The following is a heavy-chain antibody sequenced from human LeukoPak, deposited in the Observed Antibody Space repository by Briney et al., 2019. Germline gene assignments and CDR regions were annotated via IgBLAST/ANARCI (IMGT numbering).Heavy chain of an antibody. V-gene: IGHV4-59*01. D-gene: IGHD1-26*01. J-gene: IGHJ5*02. Sequence: PSETLSLTCTVPGGSISSYYWSWIRQPPGKGLEWIGYIYYSGSTNYNPSLKSRVTMSLDASKNQFSLELNSVTPADTAVYYCARGGNYWPQWWFDPWGRGTLVSVSS. CDR2: IYYSGST. CDR3: ARGGNYWPQWWFDP. CDR1: GGSISSYY.